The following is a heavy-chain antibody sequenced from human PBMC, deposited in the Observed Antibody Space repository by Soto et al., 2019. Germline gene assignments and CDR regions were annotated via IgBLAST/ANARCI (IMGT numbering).Heavy chain of an antibody. CDR1: GFTFDDYA. CDR3: SISKVGFWRGYYSDRAFDH. Sequence: EVQLVESGGGLVQPGNSLRLSCAGSGFTFDDYAMHWVRQAPGKGLEWVSGISYNSGSVGYADSVSGRFTISRDRAKSSLYLEMNSLKAEDTAFYYCSISKVGFWRGYYSDRAFDHWGQGTLVTVSS. J-gene: IGHJ4*02. CDR2: ISYNSGSV. V-gene: IGHV3-9*01. D-gene: IGHD3-3*01.